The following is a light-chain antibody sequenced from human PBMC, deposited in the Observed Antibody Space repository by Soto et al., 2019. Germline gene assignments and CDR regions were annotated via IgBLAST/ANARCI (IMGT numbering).Light chain of an antibody. J-gene: IGLJ2*01. Sequence: QSVLTQPRSVSGSPGQSVTISCTGTSSDVGGYNYVSWYQQHPGKAPKLMIYDVSKRPSGVPDRFSGSKSGNTASLTISGLQADDEADYSCCSYAGSFVIFGGGTKLTVL. CDR3: CSYAGSFVI. V-gene: IGLV2-11*01. CDR1: SSDVGGYNY. CDR2: DVS.